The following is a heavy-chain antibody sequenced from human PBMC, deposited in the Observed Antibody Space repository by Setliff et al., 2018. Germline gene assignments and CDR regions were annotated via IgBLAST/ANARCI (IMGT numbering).Heavy chain of an antibody. CDR3: SRLVRFCTRTTCQRLSGDDF. V-gene: IGHV1-18*01. Sequence: ASVKVSCKASVYTFINFGISWVRQAPGQGLEWVGWISPYTGNTYYAPRLQDRVTLTADTSTNTAYMELRSLISDDTAVYYCSRLVRFCTRTTCQRLSGDDFWGQGTLVTVSS. CDR1: VYTFINFG. D-gene: IGHD2-8*01. J-gene: IGHJ4*02. CDR2: ISPYTGNT.